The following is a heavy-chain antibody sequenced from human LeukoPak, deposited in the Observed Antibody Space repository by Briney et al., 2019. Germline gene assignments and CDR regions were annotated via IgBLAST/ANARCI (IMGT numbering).Heavy chain of an antibody. CDR1: GYTFTGYY. D-gene: IGHD3-3*01. Sequence: ASLKVSCKASGYTFTGYYIHWVRQAPGQGLDWMGLINPNSGGTNYAQKFQGRVTMTRDTSISTAYMDVSRLRSDDTAVYYCARVRASTIFGVVTSYGMDVWGQGTTVTASS. CDR3: ARVRASTIFGVVTSYGMDV. J-gene: IGHJ6*02. V-gene: IGHV1-2*02. CDR2: INPNSGGT.